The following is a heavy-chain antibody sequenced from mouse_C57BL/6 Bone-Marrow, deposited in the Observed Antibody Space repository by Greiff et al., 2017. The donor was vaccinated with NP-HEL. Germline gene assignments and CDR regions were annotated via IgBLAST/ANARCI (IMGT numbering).Heavy chain of an antibody. J-gene: IGHJ3*01. Sequence: VQLMESGAELARPGASVKLSCKASGYTFTSYGIRWVKQRPGQGLEWIGAIYPRSGNTYYNEKFKGKATLTADKSSSTSYMELRSLTSEDSAVYFCAREGIYYGNNVWLAYGGQGNLVTVSA. CDR3: AREGIYYGNNVWLAY. V-gene: IGHV1-81*01. CDR2: IYPRSGNT. CDR1: GYTFTSYG. D-gene: IGHD2-1*01.